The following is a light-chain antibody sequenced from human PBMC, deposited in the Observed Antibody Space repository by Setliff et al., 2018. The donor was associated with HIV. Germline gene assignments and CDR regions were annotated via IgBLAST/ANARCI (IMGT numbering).Light chain of an antibody. CDR3: CSYTSSTTYV. V-gene: IGLV2-23*02. Sequence: RSDIGTYDLVSWYRQYPGKAPKLIIYEVNRRPAGVSDRLSGSKSGNTASLTISGLRAEDEATCYCCSYTSSTTYVFGTGTKVTVL. CDR2: EVN. CDR1: RSDIGTYDL. J-gene: IGLJ1*01.